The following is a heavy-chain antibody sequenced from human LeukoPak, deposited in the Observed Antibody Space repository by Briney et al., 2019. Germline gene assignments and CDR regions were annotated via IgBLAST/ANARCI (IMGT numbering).Heavy chain of an antibody. J-gene: IGHJ3*02. CDR2: ISGSGGST. Sequence: GGSLRLSCAASGFTFSSYAMSWVRQAPGKGLGWVSAISGSGGSTYYADSVKGRFTISRDNSKNTLYLQMNRLRAEDTAVYYCAKDPGNRYDFWSGYFLNDAFDIWGQGTMVTVSS. CDR3: AKDPGNRYDFWSGYFLNDAFDI. CDR1: GFTFSSYA. V-gene: IGHV3-23*01. D-gene: IGHD3-3*01.